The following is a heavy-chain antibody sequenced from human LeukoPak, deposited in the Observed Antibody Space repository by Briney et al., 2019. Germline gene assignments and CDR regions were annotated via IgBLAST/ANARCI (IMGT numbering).Heavy chain of an antibody. CDR1: GFTFKDYI. V-gene: IGHV3-72*01. Sequence: GGSLRLSCAASGFTFKDYIMDWFRQAPGKGLEWVGRIRRGTNSYTTEYAASVKGRFTVSRDDSKNSLYLHMNSLKAEDTALYHCSRDGGPDGYSAFDIWGQGTVVTVSS. D-gene: IGHD3-16*01. J-gene: IGHJ3*02. CDR3: SRDGGPDGYSAFDI. CDR2: IRRGTNSYTT.